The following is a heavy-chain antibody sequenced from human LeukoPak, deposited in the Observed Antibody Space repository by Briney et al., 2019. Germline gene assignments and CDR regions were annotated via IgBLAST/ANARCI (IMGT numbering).Heavy chain of an antibody. D-gene: IGHD4-23*01. V-gene: IGHV3-30*18. CDR1: GFTFSSYG. Sequence: PGGSLRLSCAASGFTFSSYGMHWVRQAPGKGLEWVAVMSFDGSKKYYADSVKGRITISRDNSKNMLYLQMNSLRAEDTAVYYCAKDSGDGGNSGSDYWGQGTLVTVSS. J-gene: IGHJ4*02. CDR2: MSFDGSKK. CDR3: AKDSGDGGNSGSDY.